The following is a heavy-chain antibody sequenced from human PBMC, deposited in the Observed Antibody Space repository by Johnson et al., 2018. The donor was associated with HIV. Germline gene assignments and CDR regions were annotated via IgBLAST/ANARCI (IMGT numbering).Heavy chain of an antibody. J-gene: IGHJ3*02. V-gene: IGHV3-7*05. CDR3: ARGGCSSTSCYIPDAFDI. CDR1: GFTFSSYW. D-gene: IGHD2-2*02. CDR2: IKQDGSEK. Sequence: EQLVESGGGVVQPGRSLRLSCAASGFTFSSYWMSWVRQAPGKGLEWVANIKQDGSEKYYVDSVKGRFTISRDNAKNSLYLQMNSLRAEDTAVYYCARGGCSSTSCYIPDAFDIWGQGTMVTVSS.